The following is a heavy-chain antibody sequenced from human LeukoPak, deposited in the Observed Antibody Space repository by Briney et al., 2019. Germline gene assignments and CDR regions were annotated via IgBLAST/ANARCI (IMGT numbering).Heavy chain of an antibody. CDR1: GYTFTSYD. D-gene: IGHD3-10*01. CDR2: MNPNSGNT. Sequence: ASVKVSCKASGYTFTSYDINWVRQATGQGLEWMGWMNPNSGNTGYAQKFQGRVTMTRNTSISTAYMELSSLRSEDTAVYYCAREGPGPDYYYGSGSYPYYFDYWGQGTLVTVSS. J-gene: IGHJ4*02. CDR3: AREGPGPDYYYGSGSYPYYFDY. V-gene: IGHV1-8*01.